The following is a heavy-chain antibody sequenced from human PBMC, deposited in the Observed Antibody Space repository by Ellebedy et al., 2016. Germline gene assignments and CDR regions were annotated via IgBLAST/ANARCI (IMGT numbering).Heavy chain of an antibody. CDR2: INPNSGGT. D-gene: IGHD4-17*01. CDR3: ARLPDYGDYLDDAFDI. J-gene: IGHJ3*02. V-gene: IGHV1-2*02. CDR1: GYTFTGYY. Sequence: ASVKVSCXASGYTFTGYYMHWVRQAPGQGLEWMGWINPNSGGTNYAQKFQGRVTMTRDTSISTAYMELSRLRSDDTAVYYCARLPDYGDYLDDAFDIWGQGTMVTVSS.